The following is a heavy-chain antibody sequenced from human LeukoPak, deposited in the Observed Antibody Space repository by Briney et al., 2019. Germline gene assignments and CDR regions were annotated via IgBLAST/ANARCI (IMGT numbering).Heavy chain of an antibody. CDR1: KFAFSSYA. V-gene: IGHV3-23*01. CDR3: AKDRAGHPAAAGHFDY. Sequence: QPGGSLRLSCAASKFAFSSYAMSWVRQAPGKGLEWVSAISGGGGNTYYADSVKGRFTISRDNSKNTLYLQMNSLRAEDTALYYCAKDRAGHPAAAGHFDYWGQGTLVTVSS. J-gene: IGHJ4*02. D-gene: IGHD6-13*01. CDR2: ISGGGGNT.